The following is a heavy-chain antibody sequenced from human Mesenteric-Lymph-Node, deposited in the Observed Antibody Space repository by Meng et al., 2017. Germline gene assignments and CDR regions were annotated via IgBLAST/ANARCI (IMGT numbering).Heavy chain of an antibody. CDR1: GGTFSSYT. Sequence: SVKVSCKASGGTFSSYTISWVRQAPGQGLGWMGRIIPILGIANYAQKFQGRVTITADKSTSTAYMELSSLRSEDTAVYYCASLIYGDYVMWAFDIWGQGTMVTVSS. CDR2: IIPILGIA. J-gene: IGHJ3*02. CDR3: ASLIYGDYVMWAFDI. V-gene: IGHV1-69*02. D-gene: IGHD4-17*01.